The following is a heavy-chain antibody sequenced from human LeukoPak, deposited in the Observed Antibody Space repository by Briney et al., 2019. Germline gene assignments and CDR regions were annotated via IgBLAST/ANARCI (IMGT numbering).Heavy chain of an antibody. J-gene: IGHJ3*02. Sequence: PSETLSLTCTVSGGSISSYYWSWIRQPPGKGLEWIGYIYYSGSTNYNPSLKSRVTIPVDTSKNQFSLKLSSVTAADTAVYYCASYEPYRLVAFDIWGQGTMVTVSS. CDR1: GGSISSYY. CDR2: IYYSGST. V-gene: IGHV4-59*01. D-gene: IGHD1-14*01. CDR3: ASYEPYRLVAFDI.